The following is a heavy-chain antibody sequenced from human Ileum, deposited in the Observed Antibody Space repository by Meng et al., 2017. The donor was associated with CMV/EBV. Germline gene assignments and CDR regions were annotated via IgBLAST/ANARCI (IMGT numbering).Heavy chain of an antibody. Sequence: SAKVSCKASGGTLSSYVISWVRQAPGQGLEWMGRIIPIIGRPHHAQRFQDRVSITADKATSTVYMELRTLTSEDTAVYFCARDITGNSYAYDSWGQGTLVTVSS. J-gene: IGHJ5*01. D-gene: IGHD3-16*01. CDR1: GGTLSSYV. V-gene: IGHV1-69*04. CDR3: ARDITGNSYAYDS. CDR2: IIPIIGRP.